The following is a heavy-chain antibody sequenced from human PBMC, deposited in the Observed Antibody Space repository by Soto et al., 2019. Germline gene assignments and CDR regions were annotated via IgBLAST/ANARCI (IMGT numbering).Heavy chain of an antibody. D-gene: IGHD2-2*01. CDR2: ISGSGGRT. J-gene: IGHJ6*02. V-gene: IGHV3-23*01. CDR1: GFTFSSYA. CDR3: AKDRGVVVPAAIYYYGMDD. Sequence: GGSLRLSCAASGFTFSSYAMRWVRQAPGKGLEWVSSISGSGGRTYYADSVKGRFTISRDNSKNTLYLQMNSLRAEDTAVYYCAKDRGVVVPAAIYYYGMDDWGQGTTVTVSS.